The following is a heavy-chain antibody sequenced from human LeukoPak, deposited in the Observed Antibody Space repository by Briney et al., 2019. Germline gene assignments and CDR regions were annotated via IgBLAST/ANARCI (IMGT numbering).Heavy chain of an antibody. CDR1: GFTFSSYS. D-gene: IGHD3-22*01. CDR3: ARGSTYYDSSGQVPFDY. Sequence: HAGGSLRLSGAASGFTFSSYSMNWVRQAPGKGLEWGSYISGSSSTIYYADSVKGRFTISRDNGKNTLYLQMNSLRAEDTAVYYCARGSTYYDSSGQVPFDYWGQGTLVTVSS. CDR2: ISGSSSTI. J-gene: IGHJ4*02. V-gene: IGHV3-48*01.